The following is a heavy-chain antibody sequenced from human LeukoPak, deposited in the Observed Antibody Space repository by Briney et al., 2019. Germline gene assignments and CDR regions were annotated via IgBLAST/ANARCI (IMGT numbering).Heavy chain of an antibody. J-gene: IGHJ3*02. V-gene: IGHV1-2*02. CDR1: GYTFTGYY. D-gene: IGHD3-3*01. CDR2: INPNSGGT. Sequence: ASVKVSCKASGYTFTGYYTHWVRQAPGQGLEWMGWINPNSGGTNYAQKFQGRVTMTRDTSISTAYMELSRLRSDDTAVYYCAREEITIFGSDAFDIWGQGTMVTVSS. CDR3: AREEITIFGSDAFDI.